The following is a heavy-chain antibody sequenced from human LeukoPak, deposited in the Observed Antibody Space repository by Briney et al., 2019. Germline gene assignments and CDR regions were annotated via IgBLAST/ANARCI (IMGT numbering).Heavy chain of an antibody. CDR2: IDPNNGDT. Sequence: ASVKVSCKASGYTFTGYYMHWVRQAPGQGLEWMGWIDPNNGDTDYAQKFQGRVTMTRDTSISTAYMELKRLRSDDTAVYYCASLLRSLVGPDAFDMWGQGTMVTVSS. J-gene: IGHJ3*02. V-gene: IGHV1-2*02. D-gene: IGHD3-3*01. CDR3: ASLLRSLVGPDAFDM. CDR1: GYTFTGYY.